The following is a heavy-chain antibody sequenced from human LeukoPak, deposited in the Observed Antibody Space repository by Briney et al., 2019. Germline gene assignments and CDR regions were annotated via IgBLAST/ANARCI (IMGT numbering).Heavy chain of an antibody. J-gene: IGHJ4*02. CDR3: ASRVRNPFLTGHYSGINFDY. CDR2: INHSGST. D-gene: IGHD3-9*01. Sequence: SETLSFTCAVYGGSFSGYYWSWIRQPPGKGLEWIGEINHSGSTNYNPSLKSRVTISVDTSKNQFSLKLSSVTAADTAVYYCASRVRNPFLTGHYSGINFDYWGQATLVTVSS. V-gene: IGHV4-34*01. CDR1: GGSFSGYY.